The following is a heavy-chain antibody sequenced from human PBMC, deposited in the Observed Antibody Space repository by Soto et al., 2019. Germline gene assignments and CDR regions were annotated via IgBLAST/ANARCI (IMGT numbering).Heavy chain of an antibody. CDR1: GMHFPRFW. CDR2: VYPCDSDT. CDR3: ARHFYAVSYCRGGRCYSRSDYYGMDI. J-gene: IGHJ6*02. Sequence: EFLAILVRGVGMHFPRFWNGWVRQVRGKGLEWVGIVYPCDSDTRYSPSFQGQVNISADKSISTAYLQWSSLKASDTAIYYRARHFYAVSYCRGGRCYSRSDYYGMDIWGQGTTVTVYS. D-gene: IGHD2-15*01. V-gene: IGHV5-51*01.